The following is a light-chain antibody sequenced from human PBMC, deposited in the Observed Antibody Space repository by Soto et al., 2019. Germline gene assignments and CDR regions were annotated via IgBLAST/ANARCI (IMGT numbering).Light chain of an antibody. Sequence: QSALTQPASVSGSPGQSITISCTGTSSHVGGYNYVSWYQQHPGKAPKLMIYDVSNRPSGVSNRFSGSKSGNTASLTISGLQAEDEADYYCSSYTSSSIYVFGTGTKLTVL. CDR1: SSHVGGYNY. V-gene: IGLV2-14*01. CDR3: SSYTSSSIYV. CDR2: DVS. J-gene: IGLJ1*01.